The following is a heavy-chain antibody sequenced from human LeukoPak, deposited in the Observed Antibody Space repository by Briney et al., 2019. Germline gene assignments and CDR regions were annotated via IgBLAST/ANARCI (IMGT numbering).Heavy chain of an antibody. CDR1: GLIVSNNY. CDR3: ARGIRDCSRTTCYQPFDY. V-gene: IGHV3-53*01. J-gene: IGHJ4*02. Sequence: GGSLRLSCAASGLIVSNNYMSWVRQAPGKGLEWVSIVYSGGHTYYADSVKGRFTISRDKSKNTLYLQMSSLRAEDTAVYYCARGIRDCSRTTCYQPFDYWGQGALVTVSS. CDR2: VYSGGHT. D-gene: IGHD2-2*01.